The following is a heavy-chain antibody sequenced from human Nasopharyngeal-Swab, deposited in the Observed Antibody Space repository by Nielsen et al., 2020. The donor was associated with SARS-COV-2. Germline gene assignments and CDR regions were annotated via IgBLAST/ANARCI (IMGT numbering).Heavy chain of an antibody. J-gene: IGHJ4*02. CDR3: ASTPLDSSGYYYAFHY. D-gene: IGHD3-22*01. Sequence: GGSLRLSCAASGFTFSRYTMHWVRQAPGKGLEWVAVISYDGSNKYYADSVKGRFTISRDISKNTLYLQMNSLRAEDTAVFYYASTPLDSSGYYYAFHYWGRGTLVTVSS. CDR2: ISYDGSNK. V-gene: IGHV3-30-3*01. CDR1: GFTFSRYT.